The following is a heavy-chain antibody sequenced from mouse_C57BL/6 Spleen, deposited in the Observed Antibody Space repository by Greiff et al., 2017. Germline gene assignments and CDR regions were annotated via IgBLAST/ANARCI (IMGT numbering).Heavy chain of an antibody. Sequence: QVQLQQPGAELVKPGASVKMSCKASGYTFTSYWITWVKQRPGQGLEWIGDIYPGSGSTNYNEKFKSKATLTVDTSSSTAYMQLSSLTSEDSAVYYCARGGGAYYYFDYWGQGTTLTVSS. D-gene: IGHD2-10*01. V-gene: IGHV1-55*01. CDR3: ARGGGAYYYFDY. J-gene: IGHJ2*01. CDR2: IYPGSGST. CDR1: GYTFTSYW.